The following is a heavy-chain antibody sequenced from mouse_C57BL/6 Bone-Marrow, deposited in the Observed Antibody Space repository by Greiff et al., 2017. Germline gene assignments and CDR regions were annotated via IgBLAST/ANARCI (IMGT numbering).Heavy chain of an antibody. CDR2: INPGSGGT. V-gene: IGHV1-54*01. Sequence: QVQLQQPGAELVRPGTSVKVSCKASGYAFTNYLIEWVKQRPGQGLEWIGVINPGSGGTNYNEKFKGKATLTADKSSSTAYMQLSSLTSEDSAVYYCAGGGYYYAMDYWDQGTAVTVSS. CDR1: GYAFTNYL. J-gene: IGHJ4*01. CDR3: AGGGYYYAMDY.